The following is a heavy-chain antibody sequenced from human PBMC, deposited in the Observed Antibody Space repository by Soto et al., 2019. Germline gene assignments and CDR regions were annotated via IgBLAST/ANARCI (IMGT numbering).Heavy chain of an antibody. CDR2: ISSSSSTI. CDR1: GFTFSSYS. D-gene: IGHD4-17*01. Sequence: EVQLVESGGGLVQPGGSLRLSCAASGFTFSSYSMNWVRQAPGKGLEWVSYISSSSSTIYYADSVKGRFTISRDNAKNALYLQWNRLRAEDTAVYYCASEGGDLIWFDTWGQGTLVTVSS. CDR3: ASEGGDLIWFDT. V-gene: IGHV3-48*01. J-gene: IGHJ5*02.